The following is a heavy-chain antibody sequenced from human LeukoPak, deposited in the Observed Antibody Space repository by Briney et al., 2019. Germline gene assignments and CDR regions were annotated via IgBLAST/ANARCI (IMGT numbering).Heavy chain of an antibody. D-gene: IGHD3-22*01. V-gene: IGHV1-18*01. J-gene: IGHJ4*02. CDR1: GYTFTSYG. CDR2: ISAYNGNT. CDR3: ARDTLTYYYDSSGYHFDY. Sequence: AAVKVSCRSSGYTFTSYGISWVRQAPGQGLEWMGWISAYNGNTDYAQKLQGRVTMTTDTSTSTAYMELRSLRSDDTAVYYCARDTLTYYYDSSGYHFDYWGQGTLVTVSS.